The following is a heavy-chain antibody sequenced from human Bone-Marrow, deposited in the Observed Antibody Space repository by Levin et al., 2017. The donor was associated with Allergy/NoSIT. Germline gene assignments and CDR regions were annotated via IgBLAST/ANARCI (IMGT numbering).Heavy chain of an antibody. V-gene: IGHV3-33*01. CDR2: IWYDGSNK. CDR3: ARDFPPRFGELPRGYYYYGMDV. D-gene: IGHD3-10*02. Sequence: GGSLRLSCAASGFTFSSYGMHWVRQAPGKGLEWVAVIWYDGSNKYYADSVKGRFTISRDNSKNTLYLQMNSLRAEDTAVYYCARDFPPRFGELPRGYYYYGMDVWGQGTTVTVSS. J-gene: IGHJ6*02. CDR1: GFTFSSYG.